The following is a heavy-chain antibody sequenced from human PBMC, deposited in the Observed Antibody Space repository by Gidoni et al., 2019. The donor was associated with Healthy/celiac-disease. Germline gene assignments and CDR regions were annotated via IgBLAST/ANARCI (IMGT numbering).Heavy chain of an antibody. J-gene: IGHJ3*02. Sequence: EVQLVESGGGLVQPGRSLRLSCAASGFTFEAYAMHWVRQAPGKGLEWVSGISLNSGSIGYADSVKGRFTISRDNAKNSLYLQMTSLRAEDTALYYCAKDLDDYGDQRTFDIWGQGTMVTVSS. CDR2: ISLNSGSI. D-gene: IGHD4-17*01. CDR3: AKDLDDYGDQRTFDI. CDR1: GFTFEAYA. V-gene: IGHV3-9*01.